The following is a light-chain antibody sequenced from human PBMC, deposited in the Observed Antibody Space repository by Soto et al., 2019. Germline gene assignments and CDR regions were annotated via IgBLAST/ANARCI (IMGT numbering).Light chain of an antibody. CDR1: QSVSSN. Sequence: EIVMTQSPATLSVSPGERATLSCRASQSVSSNLAWYQQKPGQAPRLLIYGASTRATGIPARFSGSGSGTEFTLTISSLQSEDVAVYYCQQYKNWPRWTFGQGTKVEL. J-gene: IGKJ1*01. V-gene: IGKV3-15*01. CDR3: QQYKNWPRWT. CDR2: GAS.